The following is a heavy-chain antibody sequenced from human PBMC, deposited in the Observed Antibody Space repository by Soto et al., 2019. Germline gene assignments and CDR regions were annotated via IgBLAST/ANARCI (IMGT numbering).Heavy chain of an antibody. V-gene: IGHV1-24*01. D-gene: IGHD6-6*01. CDR2: FDPEDGET. J-gene: IGHJ6*03. CDR3: ATDLRAPGDYYYMDV. CDR1: GYTLTELS. Sequence: ASVKVSCKVSGYTLTELSMHWVRQAPGKGLEWMGGFDPEDGETIYAQKFQGRVTMTEDTSTDTAYMELSSLRSEDTAVYYCATDLRAPGDYYYMDVWGKGTTVTVSS.